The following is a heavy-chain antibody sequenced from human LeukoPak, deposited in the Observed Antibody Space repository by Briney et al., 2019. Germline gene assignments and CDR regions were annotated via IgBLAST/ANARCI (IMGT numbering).Heavy chain of an antibody. D-gene: IGHD5-12*01. CDR2: INPNSGGT. V-gene: IGHV1-2*02. Sequence: ASVKVSCKASGYTFTGYYMHWVRQAPGQGLEWMGWINPNSGGTNYAQKFQGRVTITRDTSISTAYMELSRLRSDDTAVYYCASTSMATIATDYWGQGTLVTVSS. J-gene: IGHJ4*02. CDR3: ASTSMATIATDY. CDR1: GYTFTGYY.